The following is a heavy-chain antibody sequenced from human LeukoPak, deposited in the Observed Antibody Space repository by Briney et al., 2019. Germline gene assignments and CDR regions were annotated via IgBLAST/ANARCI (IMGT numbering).Heavy chain of an antibody. CDR2: TYYRSKWYT. V-gene: IGHV6-1*01. CDR1: GDSVSSDSAG. CDR3: TRTRDYAMDV. J-gene: IGHJ6*02. Sequence: SQTLSLTCALSGDSVSSDSAGWNWSRQSPSRGLEWLGKTYYRSKWYTEYALSVKSRVSINPDTSKHQFSLQLNSVTPEDTAVYYCTRTRDYAMDVWGQGTTVTVSS.